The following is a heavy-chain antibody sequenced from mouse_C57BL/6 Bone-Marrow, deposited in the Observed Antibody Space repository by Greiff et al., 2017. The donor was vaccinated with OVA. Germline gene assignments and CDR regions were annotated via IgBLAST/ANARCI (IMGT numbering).Heavy chain of an antibody. CDR3: ASDGGNWGFAD. Sequence: VKLVESGPGLVAPSQSLSITCTVSGFSFTSYGVDWVRQSPGKGLEWLGVIWGVGSTNYNSALKSRLSISKDNSKSQVFLKMNSLQTDDTAMYYCASDGGNWGFADWGKGTLVTVSA. CDR1: GFSFTSYG. D-gene: IGHD4-1*01. J-gene: IGHJ3*01. V-gene: IGHV2-6*01. CDR2: IWGVGST.